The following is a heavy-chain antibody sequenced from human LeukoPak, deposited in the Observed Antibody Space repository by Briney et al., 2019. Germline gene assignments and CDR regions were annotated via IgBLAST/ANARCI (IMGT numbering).Heavy chain of an antibody. V-gene: IGHV3-30*02. CDR3: GKGQGYYFDY. Sequence: GGPLRLSCAASGFTFSGYGMHWVRQAPGKGLEWVAFIQFDGGNKYYADSVKGRFTFSRDNSKHTLYLQMNSLRPEDTAVYYCGKGQGYYFDYWGQGSLVIVSS. CDR1: GFTFSGYG. J-gene: IGHJ4*02. CDR2: IQFDGGNK.